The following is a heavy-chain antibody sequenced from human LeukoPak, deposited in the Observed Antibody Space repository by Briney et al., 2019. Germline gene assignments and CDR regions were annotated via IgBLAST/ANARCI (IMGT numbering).Heavy chain of an antibody. D-gene: IGHD6-19*01. CDR2: INTDGSST. V-gene: IGHV3-74*01. Sequence: GRSLRLSCAASGFTFNNYWMHWVRQAPGKGLVWVSRINTDGSSTSYADSVKGRFTISRGNAENTLYLQMNSLRAEDTAVYYCASSFSSGCFDYWGQGTLVTVSS. J-gene: IGHJ4*02. CDR3: ASSFSSGCFDY. CDR1: GFTFNNYW.